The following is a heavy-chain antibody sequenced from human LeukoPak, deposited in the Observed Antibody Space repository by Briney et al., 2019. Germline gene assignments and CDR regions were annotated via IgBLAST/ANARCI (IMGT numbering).Heavy chain of an antibody. V-gene: IGHV4-34*01. CDR2: INHSGST. J-gene: IGHJ5*02. CDR3: ARGGGYNWFDP. Sequence: SETLSLTCAVYGGSLSGYYWSWIRQPPGKGLEWIGEINHSGSTNYNPSLKSRVTISVDTSKNQFSLKLTSVTAADTAVYYCARGGGYNWFDPWGQGTLVTVSS. CDR1: GGSLSGYY.